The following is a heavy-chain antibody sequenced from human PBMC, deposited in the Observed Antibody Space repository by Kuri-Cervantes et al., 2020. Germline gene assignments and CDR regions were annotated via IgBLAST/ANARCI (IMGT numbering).Heavy chain of an antibody. D-gene: IGHD2-2*01. J-gene: IGHJ6*03. CDR1: GFTFDDYA. V-gene: IGHV3-9*01. Sequence: SLKISCAASGFTFDDYAMHWVRQAPGTGLEWVSGISWNSGRIAYADSVKGRFTISRDNSKNTLYPQMNSLRAEDTAVYYCARGGEDIVVVPAAPLKDYYYYYYMDVWGKGTTVTVSS. CDR3: ARGGEDIVVVPAAPLKDYYYYYYMDV. CDR2: ISWNSGRI.